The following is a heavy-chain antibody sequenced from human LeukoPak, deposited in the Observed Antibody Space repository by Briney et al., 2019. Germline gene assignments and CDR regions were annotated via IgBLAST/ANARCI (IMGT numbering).Heavy chain of an antibody. J-gene: IGHJ4*02. D-gene: IGHD6-19*01. CDR3: ARGARGSGWYYFDY. CDR2: ISYDASNK. V-gene: IGHV3-30*04. Sequence: SGGSLRLSCAASEFTFSSYAMHWVRQAPGKGLEWVALISYDASNKYYADSVKGRFTISRDNSKNTLYLQLNSLRTEDTAVYYCARGARGSGWYYFDYWGQGTLVTVSS. CDR1: EFTFSSYA.